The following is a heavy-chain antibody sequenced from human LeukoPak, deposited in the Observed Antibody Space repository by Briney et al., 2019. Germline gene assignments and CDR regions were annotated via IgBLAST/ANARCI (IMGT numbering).Heavy chain of an antibody. CDR2: ISGSGGST. CDR1: GFSFSTYA. CDR3: ANGGDSGGYYVAHFDY. D-gene: IGHD3-22*01. V-gene: IGHV3-23*01. Sequence: GGSLRLSCSASGFSFSTYAMSRVRRAPGKGLEWVSTISGSGGSTYYADSVKGRFTLSRDNSKNTLYLQMNSLRAEDTAIYYCANGGDSGGYYVAHFDYWGQGTLVTVSS. J-gene: IGHJ4*02.